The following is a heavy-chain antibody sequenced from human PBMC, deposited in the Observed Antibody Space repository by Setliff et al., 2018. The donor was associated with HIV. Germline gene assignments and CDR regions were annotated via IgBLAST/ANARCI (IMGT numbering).Heavy chain of an antibody. Sequence: SETLSLTCTGSGGSINNYFWSWIRQPPGKGLEWLGCLHYTGRANYNPSLKSRLTVSVDTSKNQFSLKLSSVTAADTAVYYCARDGYNYKKGTSYMDVWGKGSTVTAP. CDR1: GGSINNYF. D-gene: IGHD5-12*01. J-gene: IGHJ6*03. CDR3: ARDGYNYKKGTSYMDV. V-gene: IGHV4-59*01. CDR2: LHYTGRA.